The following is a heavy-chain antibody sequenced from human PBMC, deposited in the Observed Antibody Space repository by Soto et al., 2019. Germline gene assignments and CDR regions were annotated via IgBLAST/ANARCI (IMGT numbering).Heavy chain of an antibody. CDR2: ISSSSSTI. J-gene: IGHJ6*03. Sequence: GGSLRLSCAASGFTFSSYSMNWVRQAPGKGLEWVSYISSSSSTIYYADSVKGRFTISRDNAKNSLYLQMNSLRAEDTAVYYCARKGSYYMDVWGKGTTVTVSS. CDR3: ARKGSYYMDV. V-gene: IGHV3-48*01. CDR1: GFTFSSYS.